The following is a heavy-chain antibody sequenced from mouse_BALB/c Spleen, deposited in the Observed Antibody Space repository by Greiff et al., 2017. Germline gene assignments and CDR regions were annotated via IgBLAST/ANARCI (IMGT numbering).Heavy chain of an antibody. CDR2: ISYSGST. V-gene: IGHV3-2*02. Sequence: EVKLMESGPGLVKPSQSLSLTCTVTGYSITSDYVWYWIRQLPGNKLEWMGYISYSGSTSYNPSFKSRISITRDTSKNQFFLQLNSVTTEDTATYYCARVGKPYAMDYWGQGTSVTVSS. CDR1: GYSITSDYV. CDR3: ARVGKPYAMDY. J-gene: IGHJ4*01. D-gene: IGHD2-1*01.